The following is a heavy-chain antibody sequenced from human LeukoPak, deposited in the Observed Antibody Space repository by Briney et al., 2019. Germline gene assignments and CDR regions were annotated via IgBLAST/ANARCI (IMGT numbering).Heavy chain of an antibody. CDR1: GGSISSYY. CDR3: VRGAIMVIITPDI. D-gene: IGHD3-22*01. V-gene: IGHV4-59*12. Sequence: SETLSLTCTVSGGSISSYYWSWIRQPPGKGLEWIGYIYYSGSTNYNPSLKSRVTISVDTSKNQFSLKLRSVTAADTAVYYCVRGAIMVIITPDIWGQGTMVTVSS. J-gene: IGHJ3*02. CDR2: IYYSGST.